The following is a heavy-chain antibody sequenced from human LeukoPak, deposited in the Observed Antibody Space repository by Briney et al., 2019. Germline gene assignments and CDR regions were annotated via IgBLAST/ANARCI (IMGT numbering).Heavy chain of an antibody. J-gene: IGHJ4*02. CDR1: GGSISSYY. CDR2: IYHSGST. Sequence: SETLSLTCTVSGGSISSYYWSWIRQPPGKGLEWIGYIYHSGSTYYNPSLKSRVTISVDRSKNQFSLKLSSVTAADTAVYYCARAVKVAVTTFDYFDYWGQGTLVTVSS. CDR3: ARAVKVAVTTFDYFDY. V-gene: IGHV4-59*12. D-gene: IGHD4-17*01.